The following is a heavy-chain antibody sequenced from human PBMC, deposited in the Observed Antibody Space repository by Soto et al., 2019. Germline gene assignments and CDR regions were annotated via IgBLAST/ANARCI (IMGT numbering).Heavy chain of an antibody. CDR2: IWHDGRNT. D-gene: IGHD3-9*01. J-gene: IGHJ4*02. CDR3: ARGYYDILTGYYLDTDFDY. V-gene: IGHV3-33*01. CDR1: GLTFRNYG. Sequence: QVQLVESGGGVVQPGRSLRLSCAASGLTFRNYGMHWVRQAPGKGLEWVAVIWHDGRNTYYAASVKGRFTISRDNSKNMLYLQMNSLRAEDTAVYYCARGYYDILTGYYLDTDFDYWGQGTLVTVSS.